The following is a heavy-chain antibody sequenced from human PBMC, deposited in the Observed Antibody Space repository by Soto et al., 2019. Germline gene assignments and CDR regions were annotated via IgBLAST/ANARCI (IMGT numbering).Heavy chain of an antibody. V-gene: IGHV1-69*13. CDR2: IIPIFGTA. CDR1: GGTFSSYA. CDR3: ARSPPVAYYYDSSGSWYYFDY. D-gene: IGHD3-22*01. Sequence: SVKVSCKASGGTFSSYAISWVRQAPGQGLEWMGGIIPIFGTANYAQKFQGRVTITADESTSTAYMELSSLRSEDTAVYYCARSPPVAYYYDSSGSWYYFDYWGQGTLVTVSS. J-gene: IGHJ4*02.